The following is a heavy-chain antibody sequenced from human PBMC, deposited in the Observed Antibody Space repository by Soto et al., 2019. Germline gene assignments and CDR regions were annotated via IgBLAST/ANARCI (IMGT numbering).Heavy chain of an antibody. CDR3: AHQPIYCISTSCYDWFDP. V-gene: IGHV2-5*02. D-gene: IGHD2-2*01. CDR2: IYWDDDK. CDR1: GFSLSTSGVG. J-gene: IGHJ5*02. Sequence: QITLKESGPPLVKPTQTLTLTCTFSGFSLSTSGVGVGWIRQPPGKALEWLALIYWDDDKRYSPSLKSRLTITKDTSENQVVLTMTNMDPVDTATYYCAHQPIYCISTSCYDWFDPWGQGTLVTVSS.